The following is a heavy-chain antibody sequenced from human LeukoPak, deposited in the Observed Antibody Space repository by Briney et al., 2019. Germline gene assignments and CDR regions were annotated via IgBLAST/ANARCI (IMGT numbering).Heavy chain of an antibody. V-gene: IGHV4-59*11. CDR2: IYYNGII. Sequence: SSETLSLTCIVSGDSITNHYWSLIRRPPGKGLEWIGYIYYNGIINYNPSLKSRVTISVDTSRDQSSMKLNSVTAADTAVYYCAGSGGLANTGAVFDYWGQGTLVTVSS. J-gene: IGHJ4*02. D-gene: IGHD3-10*01. CDR1: GDSITNHY. CDR3: AGSGGLANTGAVFDY.